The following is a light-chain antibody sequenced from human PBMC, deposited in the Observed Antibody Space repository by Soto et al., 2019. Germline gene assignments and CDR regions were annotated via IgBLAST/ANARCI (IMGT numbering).Light chain of an antibody. Sequence: QSVLTQPASVSGSPVQSITITCTGTSSDVGSYNLVSWYQQHPGKAPKLMIYEVSKRPSGVSNRFSGSKSGNTASRTISGLQAEDEADYYCCSYAGSSTYVFGTGTKVTV. V-gene: IGLV2-23*02. CDR1: SSDVGSYNL. J-gene: IGLJ1*01. CDR3: CSYAGSSTYV. CDR2: EVS.